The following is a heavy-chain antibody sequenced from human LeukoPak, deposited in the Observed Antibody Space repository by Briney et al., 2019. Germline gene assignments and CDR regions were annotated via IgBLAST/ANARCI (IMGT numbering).Heavy chain of an antibody. V-gene: IGHV4-39*01. CDR2: IYYSGST. CDR1: GGSISSSNYY. J-gene: IGHJ3*02. D-gene: IGHD1-26*01. CDR3: ARLPRPGASYHRDGVDI. Sequence: SETLSLTCTVSGGSISSSNYYWGWIRQPPGKGLEWIGSIYYSGSTYYNPSLKSRVTMSVDTSKNQFSLKLSSVTAADTAVYYCARLPRPGASYHRDGVDIWGQGTMVTVSS.